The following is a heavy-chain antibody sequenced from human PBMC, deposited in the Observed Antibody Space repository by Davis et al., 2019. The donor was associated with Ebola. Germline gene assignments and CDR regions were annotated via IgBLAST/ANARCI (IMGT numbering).Heavy chain of an antibody. Sequence: GESLKISCAASGFTFSNAWMSWVRQAPGKGLEWVGRIKSKTDGGTTDYAAPVKGRFTISRDDSKNTLYLQMNSLKTEDTAVYYCTTFVVVVAATVYAFDIWGQGTMVTVSS. J-gene: IGHJ3*02. CDR1: GFTFSNAW. V-gene: IGHV3-15*01. CDR3: TTFVVVVAATVYAFDI. D-gene: IGHD2-15*01. CDR2: IKSKTDGGTT.